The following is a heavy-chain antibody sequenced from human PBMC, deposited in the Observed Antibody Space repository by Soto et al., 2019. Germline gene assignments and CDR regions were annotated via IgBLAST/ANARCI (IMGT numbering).Heavy chain of an antibody. CDR3: ARGEFLSYDAY. CDR1: GYTFTSYA. D-gene: IGHD3-16*01. Sequence: ASVKVSCKASGYTFTSYAINWVRQAPGQRLEWMGWINAYNGNTKYSQKFQGRVTITTDTSASTAYMELSSLRSDDTAVYYCARGEFLSYDAYRGQGTLVTVSS. V-gene: IGHV1-3*01. CDR2: INAYNGNT. J-gene: IGHJ4*02.